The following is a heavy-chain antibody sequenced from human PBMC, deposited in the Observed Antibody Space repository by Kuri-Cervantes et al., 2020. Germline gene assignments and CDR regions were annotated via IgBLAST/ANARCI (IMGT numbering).Heavy chain of an antibody. Sequence: ESLKISCTVSGGSISSYYWGWIRQPPGKGLEWIGSIYYSGSTYYNPSLKSRVIISVDTSKNQFSLKLSSVTAADTAVYYCARHSGHKSGSYHSSFGYWGQGTLVTVSS. CDR1: GGSISSYY. J-gene: IGHJ4*02. CDR3: ARHSGHKSGSYHSSFGY. D-gene: IGHD1-26*01. V-gene: IGHV4-39*01. CDR2: IYYSGST.